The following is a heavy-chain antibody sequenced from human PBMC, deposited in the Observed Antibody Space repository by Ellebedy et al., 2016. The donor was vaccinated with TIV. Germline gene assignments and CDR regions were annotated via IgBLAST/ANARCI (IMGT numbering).Heavy chain of an antibody. CDR3: ARGLLYGDYLNWFDP. Sequence: GGSLRLSXAASGFTFSSYSMNWVRQAPGKGLEWVSYISSSSSTIYYADSVKGRFTISRDNAKISLYLQMNSLRDEDTAVYYCARGLLYGDYLNWFDPWGQGTLVTVSS. CDR1: GFTFSSYS. D-gene: IGHD4-17*01. CDR2: ISSSSSTI. J-gene: IGHJ5*02. V-gene: IGHV3-48*02.